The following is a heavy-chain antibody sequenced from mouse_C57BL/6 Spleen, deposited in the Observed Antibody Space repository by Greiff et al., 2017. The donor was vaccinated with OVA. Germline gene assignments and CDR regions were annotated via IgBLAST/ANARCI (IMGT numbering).Heavy chain of an antibody. Sequence: EVKVEESGGGLVKPGGSLKLSCAASGFTFSSYAMSWVRQTPEKRLEWVATISDGGSYTYYPDNVKGRFTISRDNAKNNLYLQMSHLKSEDTAMYYCARGGELPYAMDYWGQGTSVTVSS. J-gene: IGHJ4*01. CDR1: GFTFSSYA. CDR3: ARGGELPYAMDY. CDR2: ISDGGSYT. V-gene: IGHV5-4*03. D-gene: IGHD2-1*01.